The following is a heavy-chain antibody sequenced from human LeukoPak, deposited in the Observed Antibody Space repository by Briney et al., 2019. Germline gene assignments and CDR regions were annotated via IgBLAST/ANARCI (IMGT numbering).Heavy chain of an antibody. CDR3: ARDRVGVGGNGWEN. J-gene: IGHJ4*02. V-gene: IGHV1-8*02. CDR1: GYTFTSYD. CDR2: MNPNSGNT. D-gene: IGHD6-19*01. Sequence: ASVKVSCKASGYTFTSYDINWVRQATGQGLEWMGWMNPNSGNTGYVQKFQGRVTMTRDTSIGTAYMELSSLRSEDTAVYYCARDRVGVGGNGWENWGQRTLVTVSS.